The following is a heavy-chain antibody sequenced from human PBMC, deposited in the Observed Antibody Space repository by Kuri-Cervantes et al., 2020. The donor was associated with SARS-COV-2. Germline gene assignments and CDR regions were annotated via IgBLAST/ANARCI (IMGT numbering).Heavy chain of an antibody. CDR2: IYYSGST. V-gene: IGHV4-59*12. J-gene: IGHJ5*02. CDR1: GGSISSYY. D-gene: IGHD6-13*01. CDR3: ARSPGIAAAGTNWFDP. Sequence: ESLKISCTVSGGSISSYYWSWIRQPPGKGLEWIGYIYYSGSTNYNPSLKSRATISVDRSKNQFSLKLSSVTAADTAVYYCARSPGIAAAGTNWFDPWGQGTLVTVSS.